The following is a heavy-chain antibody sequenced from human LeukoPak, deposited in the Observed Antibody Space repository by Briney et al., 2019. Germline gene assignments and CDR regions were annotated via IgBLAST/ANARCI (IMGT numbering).Heavy chain of an antibody. CDR2: IYWDDDK. D-gene: IGHD3-22*01. V-gene: IGHV2-5*02. Sequence: SGPTLVNPTQTLTLTCTFSGFSLSTTGVGVGWIRQPPGKALEWLAIIYWDDDKSYSPSLKNRLTITKDTSKNQVVLTMTNMDPVDTATYFCARRRDSSGYYPRIDFWGQGTLVTVSS. CDR1: GFSLSTTGVG. J-gene: IGHJ4*02. CDR3: ARRRDSSGYYPRIDF.